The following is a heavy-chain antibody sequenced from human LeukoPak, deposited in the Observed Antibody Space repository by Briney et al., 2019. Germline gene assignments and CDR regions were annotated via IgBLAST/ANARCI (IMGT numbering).Heavy chain of an antibody. CDR3: AKGDGYCGGDCYPAPDAFDI. Sequence: AGGSLRLSCAASGFTFSSYAMSWVRQAPGKGLEWVSAISGSGGSTYYADSVKGRFTISISRDNSKNTLYLQMNSLRAEDTAVYYCAKGDGYCGGDCYPAPDAFDIWGQGTMVAVSS. D-gene: IGHD2-21*02. CDR2: ISGSGGST. J-gene: IGHJ3*02. V-gene: IGHV3-23*01. CDR1: GFTFSSYA.